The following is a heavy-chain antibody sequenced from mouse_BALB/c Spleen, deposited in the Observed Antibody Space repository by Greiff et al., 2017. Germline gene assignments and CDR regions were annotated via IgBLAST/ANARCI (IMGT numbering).Heavy chain of an antibody. Sequence: EVKLQESGPGLVKPSQSLSLTCTVTGYSITSDYAWNWIRQFPGNQLEWMGYISYSGSTSYNPSLKSRISITRDTSKNQFFLQLNSVTTEDTATYYCARRTLLDYWGQGTSVTVSS. CDR1: GYSITSDYA. J-gene: IGHJ4*01. V-gene: IGHV3-2*02. CDR3: ARRTLLDY. CDR2: ISYSGST. D-gene: IGHD6-5*01.